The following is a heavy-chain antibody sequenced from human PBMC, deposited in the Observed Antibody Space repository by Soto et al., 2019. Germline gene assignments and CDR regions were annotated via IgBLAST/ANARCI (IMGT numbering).Heavy chain of an antibody. CDR1: GFTFSDYY. CDR3: ARIIASAGGRRYFDL. J-gene: IGHJ2*01. V-gene: IGHV3-11*05. Sequence: QVQLVESGGGLVKPGGSLRLSCAASGFTFSDYYMSWIRQAPGKGLEWVSYINSSSTYTNYADAVKGRFTISRDNAKISLYLQMNILRAEDTAVYYCARIIASAGGRRYFDLWGRGTLVTVSS. CDR2: INSSSTYT. D-gene: IGHD6-13*01.